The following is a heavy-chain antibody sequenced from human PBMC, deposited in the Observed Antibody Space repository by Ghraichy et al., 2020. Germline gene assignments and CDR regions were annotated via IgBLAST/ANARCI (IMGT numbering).Heavy chain of an antibody. V-gene: IGHV1-69*13. CDR1: GGTFSSYA. Sequence: SVKVSCKASGGTFSSYAISWVRQAPGQGLEWMGGIIPIFGTANYAQKFQGRVTITADESTSTAYMELSSLRSEDTAVYYCARDLRVTVYNWFDPWGQGTLVTVSS. J-gene: IGHJ5*02. CDR3: ARDLRVTVYNWFDP. D-gene: IGHD2-21*02. CDR2: IIPIFGTA.